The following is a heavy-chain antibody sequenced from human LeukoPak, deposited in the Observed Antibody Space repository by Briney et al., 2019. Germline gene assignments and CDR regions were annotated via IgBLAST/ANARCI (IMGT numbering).Heavy chain of an antibody. V-gene: IGHV3-43*02. CDR3: AKGGGRIWDASGI. D-gene: IGHD2-15*01. CDR1: GVSFDNYA. J-gene: IGHJ3*02. CDR2: FSGDGTGT. Sequence: SGGSLRLSCAASGVSFDNYAIHWVRQPPGNVLEWVCVFSGDGTGTYYADFVKGRFTISRDNSKNSLYLQMNSRRNEDTALYYCAKGGGRIWDASGIWGQGTMVTVSS.